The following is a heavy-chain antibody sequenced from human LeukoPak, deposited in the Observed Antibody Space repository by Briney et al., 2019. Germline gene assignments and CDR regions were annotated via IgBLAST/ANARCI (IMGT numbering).Heavy chain of an antibody. CDR2: IKQDGSAH. D-gene: IGHD6-6*01. J-gene: IGHJ5*02. CDR3: VRGSEGISSSGWFDP. V-gene: IGHV3-7*01. CDR1: GVTFSSYW. Sequence: WGSLRLSCAASGVTFSSYWWNWVRQPPGKGLEWVASIKQDGSAHYNVDSLKRRFTISRANTNNSLYLQMDGLRAEDADVYLCVRGSEGISSSGWFDPWGQGTLVSVPS.